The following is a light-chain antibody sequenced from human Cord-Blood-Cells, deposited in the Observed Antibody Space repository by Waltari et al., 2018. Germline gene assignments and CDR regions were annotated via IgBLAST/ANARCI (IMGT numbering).Light chain of an antibody. CDR1: SRDVGGYNY. CDR2: DVS. V-gene: IGLV2-14*01. Sequence: QSALTQPASVSGSPGQSITISCTGTSRDVGGYNYVSWYQQHPGKALKLMIYDVSNRPSGVSNRFSGSKSGNTASLTISGLQAEDEADYYCSSYTSSSTWVFGGGTKLTVL. J-gene: IGLJ3*02. CDR3: SSYTSSSTWV.